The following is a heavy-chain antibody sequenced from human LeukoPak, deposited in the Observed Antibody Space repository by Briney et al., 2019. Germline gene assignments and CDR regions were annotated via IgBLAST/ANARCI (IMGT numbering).Heavy chain of an antibody. CDR2: ISSSSSYI. J-gene: IGHJ3*02. D-gene: IGHD2-15*01. CDR3: ARVVDADAFDI. Sequence: GGSLRLSCAASGFTFSSYSMNWVRQAPGKGLEWVSSISSSSSYIYYADSAKGRFTISRDNAKNSLYLQMNSLRAEDTAVYYCARVVDADAFDIWGQGTMVTVSS. V-gene: IGHV3-21*01. CDR1: GFTFSSYS.